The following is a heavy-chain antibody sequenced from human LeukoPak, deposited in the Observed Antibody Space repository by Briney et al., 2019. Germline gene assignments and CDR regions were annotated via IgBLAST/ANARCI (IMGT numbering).Heavy chain of an antibody. D-gene: IGHD2-2*02. CDR1: GFTVSTYS. Sequence: PGGSLRLSCAASGFTVSTYSMSWARQAPGKGLECVATFSSGGRTSYADSVKGRFTISRDTSQNTVFLQMNSLRDEDTALYYCASILYGWGQGTLVTVSS. V-gene: IGHV3-53*01. J-gene: IGHJ4*02. CDR2: FSSGGRT. CDR3: ASILYG.